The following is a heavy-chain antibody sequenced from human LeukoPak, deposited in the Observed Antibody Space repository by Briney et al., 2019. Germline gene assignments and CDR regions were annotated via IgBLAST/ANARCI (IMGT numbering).Heavy chain of an antibody. V-gene: IGHV3-74*01. CDR2: ISSDGRNT. J-gene: IGHJ6*03. CDR3: AREWALPGAYYMDV. CDR1: GFTFSTYW. Sequence: GGSLRLSRAASGFTFSTYWMHWVRQAPGKGLVWVSRISSDGRNTIYADSVKGRFTISRDSANNTLFPQMNSLRGDDTAVYYCAREWALPGAYYMDVWGKGTTVTVSS. D-gene: IGHD7-27*01.